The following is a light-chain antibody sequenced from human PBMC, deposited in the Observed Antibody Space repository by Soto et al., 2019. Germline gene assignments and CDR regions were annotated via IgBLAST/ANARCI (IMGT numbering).Light chain of an antibody. Sequence: EIVLTQSPATLSLSPGERATLSCRASQRVSSYLAWYQQKPGRAPRLLIYYASNRTTGIPAMFSGSGSGTDFTLTISNRNPEDDAVYYCQQQRNWPPYTFGQGTKLDIK. CDR1: QRVSSY. V-gene: IGKV3-11*01. J-gene: IGKJ2*01. CDR2: YAS. CDR3: QQQRNWPPYT.